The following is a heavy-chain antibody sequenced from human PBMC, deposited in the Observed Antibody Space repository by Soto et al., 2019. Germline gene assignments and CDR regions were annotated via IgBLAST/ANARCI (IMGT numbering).Heavy chain of an antibody. V-gene: IGHV3-23*01. D-gene: IGHD6-6*01. Sequence: EVQLLESGGGLVQPGGSLRLSCAASGFTFSSYAMSWVRQAPGKGLEWVSAISGSGGSTYYADSVKGRFTISRDNAKNSLYLQMNSLRAEDTAVYYCAKSIAARLDWFDPWGQGTLVTVSS. CDR3: AKSIAARLDWFDP. J-gene: IGHJ5*02. CDR2: ISGSGGST. CDR1: GFTFSSYA.